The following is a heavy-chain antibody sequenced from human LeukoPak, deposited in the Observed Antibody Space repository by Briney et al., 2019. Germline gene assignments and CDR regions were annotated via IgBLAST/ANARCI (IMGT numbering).Heavy chain of an antibody. V-gene: IGHV4-39*01. CDR3: VRGSTLRHYQY. Sequence: PSETLSLTCTVSGGSISSTTYYWGWIRRPPGKGLEWIGSIYYSGSTYYNPSLKSRVTVSVDTSKNQFSLNLSSVTAADTAVYYCVRGSTLRHYQYWGQGTLVTVSS. CDR1: GGSISSTTYY. CDR2: IYYSGST. D-gene: IGHD3-16*01. J-gene: IGHJ4*02.